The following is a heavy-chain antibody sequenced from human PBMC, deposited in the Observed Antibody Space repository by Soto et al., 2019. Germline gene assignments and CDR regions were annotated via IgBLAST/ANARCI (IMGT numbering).Heavy chain of an antibody. V-gene: IGHV4-4*02. CDR3: ARARNDWNGWFDP. Sequence: SETLSLTCAVSGDSISSNNWWRWVRQPPGKGLEWIGEGYHSGGTNYNPSLKSRVTISVDVVKNQFSLSLTSVTAADTAVYYCARARNDWNGWFDPWGQGTLVTVSS. J-gene: IGHJ5*02. CDR1: GDSISSNNW. CDR2: GYHSGGT. D-gene: IGHD1-1*01.